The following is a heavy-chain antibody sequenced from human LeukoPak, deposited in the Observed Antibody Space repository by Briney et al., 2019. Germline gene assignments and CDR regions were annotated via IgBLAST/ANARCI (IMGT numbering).Heavy chain of an antibody. J-gene: IGHJ1*01. CDR3: TRESGAFSPFGF. CDR2: VHLSGAT. Sequence: SETLSLTCAVSGGSITTTNWWSWVRQPPGKGLEWIGEVHLSGATNYNPSLESRVSMSIDKSKDHLSLEVTSVTAADTAIYYCTRESGAFSPFGFWGQGTLLTVSS. V-gene: IGHV4-4*02. CDR1: GGSITTTNW. D-gene: IGHD1-26*01.